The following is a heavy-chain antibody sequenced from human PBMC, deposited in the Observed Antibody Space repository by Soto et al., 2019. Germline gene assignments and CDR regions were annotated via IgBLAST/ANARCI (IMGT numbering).Heavy chain of an antibody. V-gene: IGHV4-30-4*01. CDR2: ISYSGRA. D-gene: IGHD2-15*01. CDR1: GGSISSGNYY. Sequence: QVQLQESGPGLVKPSQTLSLTCTVSGGSISSGNYYWSWIRQPPGKGLEWIGFISYSGRAYYNPPLKSRVTISVDTSKNQFSLNLSFVTAADTAVYYCATMGTPATGLYYFDYWGQGTLVTVSS. CDR3: ATMGTPATGLYYFDY. J-gene: IGHJ4*02.